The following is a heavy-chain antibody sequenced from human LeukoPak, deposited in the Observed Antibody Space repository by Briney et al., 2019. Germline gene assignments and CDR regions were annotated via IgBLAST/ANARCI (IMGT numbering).Heavy chain of an antibody. Sequence: PGGSLRLSCAASGFTFSSYAMHWVRQAPGKGLEGVAVISYDGTNKYYADSVKGRFTISRDNSKSTLYLQMNSLRAEDTAVYSCAREYCSGGSYYAMDVWGKGTTVTVSS. CDR1: GFTFSSYA. CDR3: AREYCSGGSYYAMDV. CDR2: ISYDGTNK. D-gene: IGHD2-15*01. J-gene: IGHJ6*04. V-gene: IGHV3-30*04.